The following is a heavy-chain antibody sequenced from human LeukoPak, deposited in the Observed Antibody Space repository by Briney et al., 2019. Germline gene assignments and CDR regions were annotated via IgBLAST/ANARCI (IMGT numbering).Heavy chain of an antibody. CDR3: ARDRPGGSSLDY. V-gene: IGHV4-61*01. CDR2: IYYTGST. J-gene: IGHJ4*02. D-gene: IGHD6-13*01. Sequence: SETLSLTCTVSDGSISSGSYYWSWIRQPPGKGLEWIGYIYYTGSTNYNPSLKSRVTISVDTSKNQFSLKLSSVTAADTAVYYCARDRPGGSSLDYWGQGTLVTVSS. CDR1: DGSISSGSYY.